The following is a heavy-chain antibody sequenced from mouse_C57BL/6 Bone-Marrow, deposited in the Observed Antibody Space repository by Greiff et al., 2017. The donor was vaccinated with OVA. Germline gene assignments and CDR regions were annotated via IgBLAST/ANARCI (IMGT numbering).Heavy chain of an antibody. V-gene: IGHV1-81*01. CDR1: GYTFTSYG. J-gene: IGHJ3*01. Sequence: QVQLQQSGAELARPGASVKLSCKASGYTFTSYGISWVKQRTGQGLEWIGEIYPRSGNTYYNEKFKGKATLTADKSSSTAYMELRSLTSEDSAVYFCAGMGRGFAYWGQGTLVTVSA. CDR3: AGMGRGFAY. D-gene: IGHD4-1*01. CDR2: IYPRSGNT.